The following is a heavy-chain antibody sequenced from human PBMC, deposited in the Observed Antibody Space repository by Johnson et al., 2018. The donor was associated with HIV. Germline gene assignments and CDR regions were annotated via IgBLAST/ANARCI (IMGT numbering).Heavy chain of an antibody. CDR2: ISYDGSNK. J-gene: IGHJ3*02. Sequence: QVQLVESGGGVVQPGRSLRLSCAASKFAFSTYAMHWVRQAPGKGLEWVAVISYDGSNKYYADSVKGRFTISRDNSKNTLYLQMNSLRAEDTAVYYCAREVKRYAFDIWGQGTMVTVSS. CDR1: KFAFSTYA. V-gene: IGHV3-30*04. CDR3: AREVKRYAFDI.